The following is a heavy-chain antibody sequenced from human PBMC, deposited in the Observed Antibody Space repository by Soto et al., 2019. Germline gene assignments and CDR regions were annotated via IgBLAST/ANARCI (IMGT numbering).Heavy chain of an antibody. J-gene: IGHJ6*02. CDR2: IYYSGST. Sequence: QVQLQESGPGLVEPSETLSLTCTVSGGSVSSGSYYWSWIRQPPGKGLEWIGYIYYSGSTNYNPSLKSRVTISVDTSKNQFSLKLSSVTAADTAVYYCARYPSNRVLRFLEWTNTPLTYGMDVWGQGTTVTVSS. CDR3: ARYPSNRVLRFLEWTNTPLTYGMDV. D-gene: IGHD3-3*01. V-gene: IGHV4-61*01. CDR1: GGSVSSGSYY.